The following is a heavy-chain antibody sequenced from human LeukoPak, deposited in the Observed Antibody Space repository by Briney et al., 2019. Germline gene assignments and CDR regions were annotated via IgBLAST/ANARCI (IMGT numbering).Heavy chain of an antibody. Sequence: GESLRLSCAASGFNFTNAWVSWVRRAPGKGLEWLGRIKSKADGGTTVHAAPVKDRFAMSRDDSKNTRYLQINSLKAEDTAVYYCVDPPTSLWGQGILVTVSS. CDR1: GFNFTNAW. CDR2: IKSKADGGTT. D-gene: IGHD1-1*01. CDR3: VDPPTSL. J-gene: IGHJ4*02. V-gene: IGHV3-15*01.